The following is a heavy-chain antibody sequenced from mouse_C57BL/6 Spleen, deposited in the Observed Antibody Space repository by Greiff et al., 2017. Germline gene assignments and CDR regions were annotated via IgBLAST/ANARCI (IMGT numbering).Heavy chain of an antibody. D-gene: IGHD1-1*01. V-gene: IGHV1-69*01. Sequence: QVQLQQSGAELVMPGASVKLSCKASGYTFTSYWMHWVKQRPGQGLEWIGEIDPSVSYTNYNPKFKGKATLTVDKAYGTAYMQLSRLTSEDSAVYYCAIRLYYYGSNYFDYWGQGTTLTVSS. J-gene: IGHJ2*01. CDR3: AIRLYYYGSNYFDY. CDR1: GYTFTSYW. CDR2: IDPSVSYT.